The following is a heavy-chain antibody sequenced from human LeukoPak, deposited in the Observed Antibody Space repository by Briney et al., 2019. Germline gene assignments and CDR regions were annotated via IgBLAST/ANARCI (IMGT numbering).Heavy chain of an antibody. Sequence: GGSLRLSCAVSGLTFSDHFLDWVRQAPGKGLEWVGRSRNKAKSYTTEYAASVKGRFTISRDDSKNSPYLQMNSLETEDTAVYYCVRVGSVSGSDYLDYWGQGTLVTVSS. D-gene: IGHD6-19*01. CDR3: VRVGSVSGSDYLDY. J-gene: IGHJ4*02. V-gene: IGHV3-72*01. CDR2: SRNKAKSYTT. CDR1: GLTFSDHF.